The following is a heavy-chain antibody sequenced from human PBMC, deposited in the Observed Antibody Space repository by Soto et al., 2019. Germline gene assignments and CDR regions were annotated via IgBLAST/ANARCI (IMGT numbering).Heavy chain of an antibody. V-gene: IGHV4-59*01. CDR2: IYYSGST. Sequence: QVQLQESGPGLVKPSETLSLTCTVSGGSSSSYYWSWIRQSPGKGLEWIGYIYYSGSTKYNPSLKSRVTISVDTSKNQFSLKLSSVTAADTAVYYCARGRGDTAMAWYYWGQVTLVTVSS. D-gene: IGHD5-18*01. CDR3: ARGRGDTAMAWYY. CDR1: GGSSSSYY. J-gene: IGHJ4*02.